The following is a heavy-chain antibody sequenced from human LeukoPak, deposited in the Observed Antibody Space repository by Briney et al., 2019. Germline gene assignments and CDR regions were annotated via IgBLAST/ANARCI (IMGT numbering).Heavy chain of an antibody. CDR2: IWYDGSNK. D-gene: IGHD4-23*01. CDR3: AGGLNSGSAYYYYYYMDV. J-gene: IGHJ6*03. CDR1: GSTFSSYG. Sequence: PGGSLRLSCAASGSTFSSYGMHWVRQAPGKGLEWVAVIWYDGSNKYYADSVKGRFTISRDNSKNTLYLQMNSLRAEDTAVYYCAGGLNSGSAYYYYYYMDVWGKGTTVTASS. V-gene: IGHV3-33*01.